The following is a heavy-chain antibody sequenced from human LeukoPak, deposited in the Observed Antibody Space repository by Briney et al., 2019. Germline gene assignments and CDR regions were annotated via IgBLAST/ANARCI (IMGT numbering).Heavy chain of an antibody. CDR3: AKAIGSLGTSGWPDS. J-gene: IGHJ5*01. CDR2: ISSSSSYI. V-gene: IGHV3-21*01. Sequence: GGSLRLSCAASGFTFSSYSMNWVRQAPGKGLEWVSSISSSSSYIYYADSVKGRFTISRDNAKNSLYLQMNSLGAEDTAVYYCAKAIGSLGTSGWPDSWGQGTLVTVSS. CDR1: GFTFSSYS. D-gene: IGHD6-19*01.